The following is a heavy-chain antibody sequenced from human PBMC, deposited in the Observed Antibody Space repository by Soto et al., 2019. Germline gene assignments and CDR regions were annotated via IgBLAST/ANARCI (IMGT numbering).Heavy chain of an antibody. J-gene: IGHJ6*02. V-gene: IGHV3-30-3*01. CDR3: ARDYGGYSYGYYYGMDV. CDR1: GFTFSSYA. D-gene: IGHD5-18*01. CDR2: ISYDGSNK. Sequence: QVQLVESGGGVVQPGRSLRLSCAASGFTFSSYAMHWVRQAPGKGLEWVAVISYDGSNKYYADSVKGRFTISRDNSKNTLYLQMNSLRADDTAVYYCARDYGGYSYGYYYGMDVWGQGTTVTVSS.